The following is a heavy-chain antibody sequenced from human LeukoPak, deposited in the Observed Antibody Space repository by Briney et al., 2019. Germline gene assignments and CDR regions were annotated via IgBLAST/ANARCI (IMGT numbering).Heavy chain of an antibody. Sequence: KPSETLSLTCAVYGGSFSGYYWSWIRQPPGKGLEWIGYIYYSGSTNYNPSLKSRVTISVDTSKNQFSLKLSSVTAADTAVYYCASSYFTVTTGPYFDYWGQGTLVTVSS. CDR3: ASSYFTVTTGPYFDY. CDR1: GGSFSGYY. CDR2: IYYSGST. J-gene: IGHJ4*02. V-gene: IGHV4-59*08. D-gene: IGHD4-17*01.